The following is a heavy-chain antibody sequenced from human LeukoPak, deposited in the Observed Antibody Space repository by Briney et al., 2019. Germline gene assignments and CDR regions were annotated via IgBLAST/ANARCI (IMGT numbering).Heavy chain of an antibody. Sequence: ASVKVSCKASGYTFISYDINWVRQATGQGLEWMGWMNPNSGITVYAQKFQGRVSMTRNTSISTAYMELSSLKSEDTAVYYCARGLYYYDSNGRTPYDYWGQGTLVTVSS. CDR3: ARGLYYYDSNGRTPYDY. J-gene: IGHJ4*02. V-gene: IGHV1-8*01. CDR2: MNPNSGIT. D-gene: IGHD3-22*01. CDR1: GYTFISYD.